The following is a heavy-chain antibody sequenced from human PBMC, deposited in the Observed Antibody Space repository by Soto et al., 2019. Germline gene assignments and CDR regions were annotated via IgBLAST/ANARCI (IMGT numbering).Heavy chain of an antibody. CDR3: AREGPPDIAWFDP. D-gene: IGHD2-15*01. Sequence: QVQLVQSGAEVKKPGSSVKGSCKASGGTFSIYTISWVRQAPGQGLEWMGGSANSAQKFQGRLTVTADESTSTVYLELSSLTSEDTAVYYCAREGPPDIAWFDPWGQGTLGSVSS. V-gene: IGHV1-69*01. CDR2: GSA. J-gene: IGHJ5*02. CDR1: GGTFSIYT.